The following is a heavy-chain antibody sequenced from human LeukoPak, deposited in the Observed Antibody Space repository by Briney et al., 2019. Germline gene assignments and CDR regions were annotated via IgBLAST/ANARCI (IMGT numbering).Heavy chain of an antibody. CDR2: IKSKTDGGTT. D-gene: IGHD2-2*01. Sequence: GGSLRLSCAASGFTFSNAWVSWVRQAPGKGLEWVGRIKSKTDGGTTDYAAPVKGRFTISRDDSKNTLYLQMSSLKTEDTAAYYYTLQRYCRSSSCCDYYYYGVDVWGKGTTVTVSS. J-gene: IGHJ6*04. V-gene: IGHV3-15*01. CDR3: TLQRYCRSSSCCDYYYYGVDV. CDR1: GFTFSNAW.